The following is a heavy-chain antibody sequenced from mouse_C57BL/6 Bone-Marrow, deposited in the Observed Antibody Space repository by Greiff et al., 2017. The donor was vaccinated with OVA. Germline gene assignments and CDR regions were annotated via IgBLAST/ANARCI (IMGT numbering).Heavy chain of an antibody. D-gene: IGHD1-1*01. CDR2: FYPGSGSI. CDR3: ARHASEYYYGSSYAMDY. Sequence: QVQLKQSGAELVQPGASVKLSCKASGYTFPEYTIHWVKQRSGQGLEWIGWFYPGSGSIKYNEKFKDKATLTADKSSSTVYMELSRLTSEDSAVYFCARHASEYYYGSSYAMDYCGQGTSATVSS. J-gene: IGHJ4*01. V-gene: IGHV1-62-2*01. CDR1: GYTFPEYT.